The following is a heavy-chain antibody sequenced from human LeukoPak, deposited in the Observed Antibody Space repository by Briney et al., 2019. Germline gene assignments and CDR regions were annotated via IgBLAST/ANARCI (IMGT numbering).Heavy chain of an antibody. CDR2: INPNSGGT. J-gene: IGHJ4*02. Sequence: ASVKVSCKASGYTFTGYYMHWVRQAPGQGLEWMGWINPNSGGTNYAQKFQGRVTMTRDTPISTAYMELSRLRSDDTAVYYCARGVATYCYDSSGTLWDYWGQGTLVTVSS. CDR3: ARGVATYCYDSSGTLWDY. CDR1: GYTFTGYY. V-gene: IGHV1-2*02. D-gene: IGHD3-22*01.